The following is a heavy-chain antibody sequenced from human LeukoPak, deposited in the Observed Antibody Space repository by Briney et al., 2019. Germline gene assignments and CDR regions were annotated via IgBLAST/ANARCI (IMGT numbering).Heavy chain of an antibody. J-gene: IGHJ6*03. Sequence: ASVKVSCKASGGTFSSYAISWVRQAPGQGLEWMGGIIPIFGTANYAQKFQGRVTITTDESTSTAYMELSSLRSEDTAVYYCARAGSGCYNYYYMDVWGKGTTVTVSS. CDR3: ARAGSGCYNYYYMDV. V-gene: IGHV1-69*05. CDR2: IIPIFGTA. CDR1: GGTFSSYA. D-gene: IGHD3-3*01.